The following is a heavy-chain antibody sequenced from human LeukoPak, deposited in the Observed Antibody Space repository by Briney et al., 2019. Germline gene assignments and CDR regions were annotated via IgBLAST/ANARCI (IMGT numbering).Heavy chain of an antibody. Sequence: GGSLRLSCAASGFTVSSKYMSWVRQAPGKGLEWVSVIYSGGSTYYADSVKGRFTISRDNSKNTLYLQMNSLRPDDTAVYYCARDDTGSGWYNFDYWGQGTPVTVSS. CDR3: ARDDTGSGWYNFDY. CDR2: IYSGGST. J-gene: IGHJ4*02. V-gene: IGHV3-53*01. CDR1: GFTVSSKY. D-gene: IGHD6-19*01.